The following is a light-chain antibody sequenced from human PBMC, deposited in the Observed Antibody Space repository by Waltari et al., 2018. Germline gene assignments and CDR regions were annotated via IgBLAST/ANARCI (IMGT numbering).Light chain of an antibody. CDR1: TLRNYP. CDR2: GNN. J-gene: IGLJ2*01. V-gene: IGLV3-19*01. CDR3: NSRDRRHNSML. Sequence: SSELTQDPVVSVGLGRTVRITCQGDTLRNYPAGWYQQKPGQAAIPDNYGNNNRPSGIPDRFSGSRSGNTASLIISAAQAEDEATYYCNSRDRRHNSMLFGGGTMLTVL.